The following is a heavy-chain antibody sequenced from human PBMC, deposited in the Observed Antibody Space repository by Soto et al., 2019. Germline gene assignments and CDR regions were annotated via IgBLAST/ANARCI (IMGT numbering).Heavy chain of an antibody. Sequence: GESLKISCKVSGYSFASQWSSWVRQVPGKGQEWLGRIDLSESYTTYNPSFQGQVSFSSDKSITTAYLQWSSLKASDTATYYCATQGLTNYYFDYWGQGTLVTVSS. D-gene: IGHD1-1*01. CDR3: ATQGLTNYYFDY. J-gene: IGHJ4*02. CDR2: IDLSESYT. CDR1: GYSFASQW. V-gene: IGHV5-10-1*04.